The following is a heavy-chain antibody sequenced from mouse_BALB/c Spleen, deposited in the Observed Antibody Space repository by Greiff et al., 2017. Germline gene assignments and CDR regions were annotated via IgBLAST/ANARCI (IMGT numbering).Heavy chain of an antibody. CDR1: GDSITSGY. CDR3: ARSIYYYGSRNYFDY. D-gene: IGHD1-1*01. Sequence: EVKLLESGPSLVKPSQTLSLTCSVTGDSITSGYWNWIRKFPGNKLEYMGYISYSGSTYYNPSLKSRISITRDTSKNQYYLQLNSVTTEDTATYYCARSIYYYGSRNYFDYWGQGTTLTVSS. J-gene: IGHJ2*01. CDR2: ISYSGST. V-gene: IGHV3-8*02.